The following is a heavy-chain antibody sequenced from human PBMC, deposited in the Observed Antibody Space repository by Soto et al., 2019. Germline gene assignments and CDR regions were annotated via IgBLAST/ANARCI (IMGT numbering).Heavy chain of an antibody. CDR1: GFTFIDYG. Sequence: QSGGSLRLSCVTSGFTFIDYGLSWVRQAPGKGLEWVSGITGSGTNTYYADSVKGRFTISRDNSKNTVYLQMTSLRADDTAMYYCAKPGRGQLLYIDYWGQGALVTVSS. CDR3: AKPGRGQLLYIDY. J-gene: IGHJ4*02. CDR2: ITGSGTNT. V-gene: IGHV3-23*01. D-gene: IGHD2-2*01.